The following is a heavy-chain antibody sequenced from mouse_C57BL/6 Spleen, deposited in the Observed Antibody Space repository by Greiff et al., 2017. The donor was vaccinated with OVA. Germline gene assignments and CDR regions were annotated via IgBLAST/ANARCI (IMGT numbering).Heavy chain of an antibody. CDR3: VREFITTVGGYAMDY. V-gene: IGHV10-3*01. Sequence: EVMLVESGGGLVQPKGSLKLSCAASGFTFTTYAMHWVRQAPGKGLEWVARIRSKSSNYATYYADTVKARFTISRDDSQSMLYLQMNNLKTEDTAMYYCVREFITTVGGYAMDYWGQGTSVTVSS. CDR1: GFTFTTYA. CDR2: IRSKSSNYAT. D-gene: IGHD1-1*01. J-gene: IGHJ4*01.